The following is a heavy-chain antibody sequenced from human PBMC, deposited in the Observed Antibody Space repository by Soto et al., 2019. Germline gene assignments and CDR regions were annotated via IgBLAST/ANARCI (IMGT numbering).Heavy chain of an antibody. CDR2: ISYDGSNK. CDR1: GFTFSSYG. CDR3: AKEQGSSWYGGPDY. V-gene: IGHV3-30*18. J-gene: IGHJ4*02. Sequence: GGSLRLSCASSGFTFSSYGMRWVLQAPVKGLEWVAVISYDGSNKYYADSVKGRFTISRDNSKNTLYLQMNSLRAEDTAVYYCAKEQGSSWYGGPDYWGQGTLVTVSS. D-gene: IGHD6-13*01.